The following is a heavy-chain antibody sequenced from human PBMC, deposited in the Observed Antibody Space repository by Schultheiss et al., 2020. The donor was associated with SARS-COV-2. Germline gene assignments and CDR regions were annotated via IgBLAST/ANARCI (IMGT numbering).Heavy chain of an antibody. CDR2: ISTDGRKT. Sequence: GGSLRLSCVASGFTFSDYVMHWVRQAPGKGLEWVAVISTDGRKTHYVDSVKGRFTISRDNSKSTQYLQMDSLRPEDTAMYYCVRDEVGIAVAAPLGRYWGQGTLVTVSS. CDR3: VRDEVGIAVAAPLGRY. V-gene: IGHV3-30*03. D-gene: IGHD6-19*01. CDR1: GFTFSDYV. J-gene: IGHJ4*02.